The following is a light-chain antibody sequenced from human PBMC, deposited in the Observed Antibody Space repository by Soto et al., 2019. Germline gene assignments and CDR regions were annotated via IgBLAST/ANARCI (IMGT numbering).Light chain of an antibody. CDR3: HQYGSPPPVWT. J-gene: IGKJ1*01. CDR1: QSVSSSY. CDR2: GAS. Sequence: EIVLTQSPGTLSLSPGERATLSCRASQSVSSSYLAWYQQKPGQAPRLLIYGASSRATGIPDRFSGSGSGRHFSLTISRLEPEDLAVYYCHQYGSPPPVWTFGQGTKVEIK. V-gene: IGKV3-20*01.